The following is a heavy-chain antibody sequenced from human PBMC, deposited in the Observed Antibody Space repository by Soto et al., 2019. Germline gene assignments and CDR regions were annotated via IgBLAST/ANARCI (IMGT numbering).Heavy chain of an antibody. J-gene: IGHJ4*02. V-gene: IGHV4-31*03. CDR2: IYYSGST. Sequence: PSETLSLTCTVSGGSISSGGYYWSWIRQHPGKGLEWIGYIYYSGSTYYNPSLKSRVTISVDTSKNQFSLKLSSVTAADTAVYYCAREPVNQVLDYWGQETLVTVSS. CDR3: AREPVNQVLDY. CDR1: GGSISSGGYY.